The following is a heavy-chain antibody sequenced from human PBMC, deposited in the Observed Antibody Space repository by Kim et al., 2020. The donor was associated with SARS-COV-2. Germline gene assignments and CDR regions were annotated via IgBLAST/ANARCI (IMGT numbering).Heavy chain of an antibody. CDR2: ISYDGSNK. J-gene: IGHJ6*01. CDR3: ARDRYEFWSGYNTYYYYG. D-gene: IGHD3-3*01. CDR1: GFTFSSYA. Sequence: GGSLRLSCAASGFTFSSYAMHWVRQAPGKGLEWVAVISYDGSNKYYADSVKGRFTISRDNSKNTLYLQMNSLRAEDTAVYYCARDRYEFWSGYNTYYYYG. V-gene: IGHV3-30-3*01.